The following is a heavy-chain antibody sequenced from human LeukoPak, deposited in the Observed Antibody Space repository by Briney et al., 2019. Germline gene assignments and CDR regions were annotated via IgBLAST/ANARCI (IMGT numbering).Heavy chain of an antibody. J-gene: IGHJ3*01. CDR1: GGTISNYV. D-gene: IGHD1-26*01. Sequence: SVKVSCKAAGGTISNYVISWVRQAPGQGLEWMGGIIPILTTANYAQKFQGRVTITADESTSTAYMELSSLRSEDTAVYYCARGPQVGAFDLWGQGTMVTVSS. CDR3: ARGPQVGAFDL. CDR2: IIPILTTA. V-gene: IGHV1-69*13.